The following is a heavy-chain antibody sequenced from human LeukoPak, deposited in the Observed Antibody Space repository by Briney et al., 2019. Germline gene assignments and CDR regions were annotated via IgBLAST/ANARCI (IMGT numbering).Heavy chain of an antibody. Sequence: SETLSLTCTVSGGSISSYYWSWIRQPPGKGLEWIGYIYYSGSTNYNPSLKSRVTISVDTSKNQFSLKLSSVTAADTAVYCCARAMVRGVPHAFDIWGQGTMVTVSS. CDR2: IYYSGST. J-gene: IGHJ3*02. CDR3: ARAMVRGVPHAFDI. CDR1: GGSISSYY. V-gene: IGHV4-59*01. D-gene: IGHD3-10*01.